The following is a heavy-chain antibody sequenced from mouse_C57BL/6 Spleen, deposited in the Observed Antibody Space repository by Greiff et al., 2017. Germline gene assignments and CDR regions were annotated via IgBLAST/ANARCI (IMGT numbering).Heavy chain of an antibody. Sequence: DVKLQESGPGLVKPSQSLSLTCSVTGYSITSGYYWNWIRQFPGNKLEWMGYISYDGSNNYNPSLKNRISITRDTSKNQFFLKLNSVTTEDTATXYCAREWWFAYGGQGTLVTVSA. V-gene: IGHV3-6*01. CDR2: ISYDGSN. CDR1: GYSITSGYY. J-gene: IGHJ3*01. CDR3: AREWWFAY.